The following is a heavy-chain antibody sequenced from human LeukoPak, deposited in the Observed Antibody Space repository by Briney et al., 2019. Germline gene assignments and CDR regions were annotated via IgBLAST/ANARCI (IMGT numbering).Heavy chain of an antibody. CDR2: ISSSSSYI. Sequence: GGSLRLSCAASGFTSGNYWMSWVRQAPGKGLEWVSSISSSSSYIYYADSVKGRFTISRDNAKNSLYLQMNSLRAEDTAVYYCARDGAGEFDYWGQGTLVTVSS. CDR3: ARDGAGEFDY. V-gene: IGHV3-21*01. CDR1: GFTSGNYW. J-gene: IGHJ4*02. D-gene: IGHD3-10*01.